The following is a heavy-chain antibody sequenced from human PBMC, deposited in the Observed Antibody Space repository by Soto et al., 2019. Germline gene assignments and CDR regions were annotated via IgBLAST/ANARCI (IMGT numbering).Heavy chain of an antibody. D-gene: IGHD4-17*01. CDR3: ARVWVGDYVGAFDI. CDR2: ISAYNGNT. J-gene: IGHJ3*02. Sequence: ASVKVSCKASGYTFASYGSRWVRQAPGQGLEWMGWISAYNGNTNYAQKLQGRVTMTTDTSTSTAYMELRSLRSDDTAVYYCARVWVGDYVGAFDIWGQGTIVTVSS. CDR1: GYTFASYG. V-gene: IGHV1-18*01.